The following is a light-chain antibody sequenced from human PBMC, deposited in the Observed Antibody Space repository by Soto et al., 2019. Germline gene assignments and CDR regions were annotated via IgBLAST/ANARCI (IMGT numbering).Light chain of an antibody. Sequence: DIQMTQSPSALSASVGYIVTITCRASQTISSWLAWYQQKPGEAPRLLIYQASSLETEVPSRFSGSGSGTDFTLTISSLEPEDFAVYYCQQRSNWPLTFGQGTRLEI. CDR1: QTISSW. V-gene: IGKV1-5*03. J-gene: IGKJ5*01. CDR3: QQRSNWPLT. CDR2: QAS.